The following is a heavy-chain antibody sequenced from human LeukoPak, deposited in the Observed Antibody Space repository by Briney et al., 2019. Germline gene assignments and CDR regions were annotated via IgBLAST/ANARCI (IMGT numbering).Heavy chain of an antibody. CDR1: GYTFTSYY. Sequence: ASVKVSCKASGYTFTSYYMHWVRQAPGQGLEWMGIINPSGGSTSYAQKFQGRVTMTRDMSTSTVYMELSRLRSDDTAVYYCARVVQFAGFDPWGQGTLVTVSS. J-gene: IGHJ5*02. CDR3: ARVVQFAGFDP. CDR2: INPSGGST. V-gene: IGHV1-46*01. D-gene: IGHD4/OR15-4a*01.